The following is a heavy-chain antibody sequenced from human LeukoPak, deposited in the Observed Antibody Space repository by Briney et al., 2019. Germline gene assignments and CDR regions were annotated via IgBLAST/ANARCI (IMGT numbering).Heavy chain of an antibody. CDR2: IFYSGST. CDR3: ARQGYISGQGFRNNWFDP. J-gene: IGHJ5*02. Sequence: SETLSLTCTVSGGPISSSSFHWGWIRQPPGKGLEWIGTIFYSGSTYYNPSLKCRVTMSVDTSKNQFSLKLSSVTAADTAVYYCARQGYISGQGFRNNWFDPWGQGSLVTVSS. D-gene: IGHD6-19*01. V-gene: IGHV4-39*01. CDR1: GGPISSSSFH.